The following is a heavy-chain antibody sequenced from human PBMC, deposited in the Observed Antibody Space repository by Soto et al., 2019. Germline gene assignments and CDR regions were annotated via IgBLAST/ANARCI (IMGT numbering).Heavy chain of an antibody. CDR3: AKGGDDCSGGTCYYYYYGMDV. D-gene: IGHD2-15*01. CDR2: ISGSGGNT. CDR1: GFTFSSFA. V-gene: IGHV3-23*01. J-gene: IGHJ6*02. Sequence: EVQLLESGGGLVQPGGSLRLSCAASGFTFSSFAVNWVRQSPGKGLEWVSGISGSGGNTYYADSVKGRFTISRDNSKNALSRQMNSLRAEDTGVYYCAKGGDDCSGGTCYYYYYGMDVWGQGTTVTVSS.